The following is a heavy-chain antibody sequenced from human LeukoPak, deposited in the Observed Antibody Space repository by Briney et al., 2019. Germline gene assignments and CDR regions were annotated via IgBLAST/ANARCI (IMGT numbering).Heavy chain of an antibody. CDR2: ISGGGSIT. CDR3: ARRFDI. CDR1: GFTFSSYA. J-gene: IGHJ3*02. V-gene: IGHV3-23*01. Sequence: GGSLRLSCAASGFTFSSYAMSWVRQAPGKGLEWVSLISGGGSITYYADSVKGRFTISRDNAKTSLYLQMNSLRAEDTAVYYCARRFDIWGQGTVVTVSS.